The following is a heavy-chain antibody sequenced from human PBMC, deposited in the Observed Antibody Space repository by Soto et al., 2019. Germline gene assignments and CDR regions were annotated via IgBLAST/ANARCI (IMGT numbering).Heavy chain of an antibody. V-gene: IGHV6-1*01. CDR1: GDSVSGNKAA. CDR2: RYYRSNWYT. Sequence: SRTLSLTCAISGDSVSGNKAAWNWIRQSPSRGLEWLGRRYYRSNWYTDYAAAVKGRININPDTSKNQFSLQLNSVSPEDTAVYYCARDSPRASPSFFDYCGQGILVTVCS. CDR3: ARDSPRASPSFFDY. D-gene: IGHD1-26*01. J-gene: IGHJ4*02.